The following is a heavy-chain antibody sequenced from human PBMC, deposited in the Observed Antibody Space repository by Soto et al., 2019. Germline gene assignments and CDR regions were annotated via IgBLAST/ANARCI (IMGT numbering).Heavy chain of an antibody. J-gene: IGHJ5*02. V-gene: IGHV1-69*12. CDR2: IVPLFGTA. CDR1: GATFGNTA. Sequence: QVQLVQSGAEVKEPGSSVNVSCKTSGATFGNTAVTWVRQAPGQGLEWIGGIVPLFGTANYAQKCRGRVTITADESTRTAYMELSSLRTDDTAVYYCARDGDPGYSFWSGPLGGGRFDPWGKGTLVTVSS. CDR3: ARDGDPGYSFWSGPLGGGRFDP. D-gene: IGHD3-3*01.